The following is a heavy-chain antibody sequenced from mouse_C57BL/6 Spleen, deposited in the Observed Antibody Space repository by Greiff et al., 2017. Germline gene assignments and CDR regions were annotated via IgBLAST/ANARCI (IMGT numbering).Heavy chain of an antibody. V-gene: IGHV5-17*01. Sequence: VMLVESGGGLVKPGGSLKLSCAASGFTFSDYGMHWVRQAPEKGLEWVAYISSGSSTIYYADTVKGRFTISRDNAKNTLFLQMTSLRSEDTAMYYCARRLGRGDAMDYWGQGPSVTVSS. CDR3: ARRLGRGDAMDY. CDR1: GFTFSDYG. D-gene: IGHD4-1*01. J-gene: IGHJ4*01. CDR2: ISSGSSTI.